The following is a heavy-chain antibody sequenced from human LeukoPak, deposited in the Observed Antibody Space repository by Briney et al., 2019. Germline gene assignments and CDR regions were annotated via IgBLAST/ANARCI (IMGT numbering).Heavy chain of an antibody. CDR2: ISSSSSYI. CDR1: GFTFSSYS. CDR3: ARDGYYGSGKDNWFDP. D-gene: IGHD3-10*01. Sequence: GGSLRLSCAASGFTFSSYSMNWVRQAPGKGLEWVSSISSSSSYIYYADSVKGRFTISRDNAKNSLYLQMNSLRAEDTAVYYCARDGYYGSGKDNWFDPWGQGTLVTVSS. J-gene: IGHJ5*02. V-gene: IGHV3-21*01.